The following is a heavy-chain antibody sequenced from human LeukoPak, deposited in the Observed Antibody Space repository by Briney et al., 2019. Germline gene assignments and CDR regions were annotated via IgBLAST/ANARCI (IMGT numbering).Heavy chain of an antibody. D-gene: IGHD1-1*01. CDR1: GFTFSTYG. Sequence: PGGSLRLSCARSGFTFSTYGMHWVRQAPGKGLDWVAVIWNDGSKKYYADSVKGRFTISRDDSKSTLYLQMNSLRADDTAVYYCAPTGSSARFDYWGQGTLVTVSS. CDR2: IWNDGSKK. V-gene: IGHV3-33*01. CDR3: APTGSSARFDY. J-gene: IGHJ4*02.